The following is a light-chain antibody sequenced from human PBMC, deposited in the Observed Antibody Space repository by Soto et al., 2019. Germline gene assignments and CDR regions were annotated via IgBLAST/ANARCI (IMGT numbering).Light chain of an antibody. Sequence: QSVLTQPPSVSGAPGQRVTISCTGSSSNIGAGYDVHWYQQLPGTAPKLLIYDNINRPSGVPDRFSGSKSGTSASLAIPGLQAEDEADYYCQSYDSSLSVYVVFGGGTKLTVL. CDR2: DNI. V-gene: IGLV1-40*01. CDR1: SSNIGAGYD. J-gene: IGLJ2*01. CDR3: QSYDSSLSVYVV.